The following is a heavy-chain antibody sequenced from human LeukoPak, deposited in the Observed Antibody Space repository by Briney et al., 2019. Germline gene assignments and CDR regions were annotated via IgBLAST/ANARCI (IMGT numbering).Heavy chain of an antibody. Sequence: SETLSLTCAVYGGSFSGYYWSWIRQPPGKGLEWIGEINHSGSTNYNPSLKSRVTISVDTSKNQFSLKLSSVAAADTAVYYCARGVSSGPDAFDIWGQGTMVTVSS. CDR3: ARGVSSGPDAFDI. CDR2: INHSGST. J-gene: IGHJ3*02. D-gene: IGHD3-22*01. V-gene: IGHV4-34*01. CDR1: GGSFSGYY.